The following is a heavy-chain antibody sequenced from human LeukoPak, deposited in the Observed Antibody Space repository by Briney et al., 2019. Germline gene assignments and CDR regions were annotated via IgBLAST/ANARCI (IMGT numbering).Heavy chain of an antibody. CDR2: IIPIFGTA. CDR1: GYTFTGYY. D-gene: IGHD2-15*01. J-gene: IGHJ4*02. V-gene: IGHV1-69*06. Sequence: SVKVSCKASGYTFTGYYMHWVRQAPGQGLEWMGGIIPIFGTANYAQKFQGRVTITADKSTSTAYMELSSLRSEDTAVYYCARGKIGYCSGGSCYFLDYWGQGTLVTVSS. CDR3: ARGKIGYCSGGSCYFLDY.